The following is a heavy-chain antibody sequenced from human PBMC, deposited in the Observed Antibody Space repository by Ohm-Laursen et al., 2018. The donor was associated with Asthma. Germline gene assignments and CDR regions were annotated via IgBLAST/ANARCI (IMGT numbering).Heavy chain of an antibody. CDR1: GGSVSGYY. V-gene: IGHV4-59*02. CDR3: ARLDWALSVFDL. D-gene: IGHD3-9*01. J-gene: IGHJ5*02. Sequence: SDTLSLTCAVSGGSVSGYYWSWIRQPPGGGLEWIAYMHSSGGANYNPSLQSRVTLSVDTSNNRVSLRLSFVTAADTALYFCARLDWALSVFDLWGQGALVTVAS. CDR2: MHSSGGA.